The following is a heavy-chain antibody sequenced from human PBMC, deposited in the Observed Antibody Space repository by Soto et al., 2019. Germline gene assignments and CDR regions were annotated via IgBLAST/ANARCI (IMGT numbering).Heavy chain of an antibody. V-gene: IGHV1-18*01. J-gene: IGHJ5*02. CDR2: ISPYNGDT. Sequence: QVQLVQSGTEVKKPGASVMVSCKTSGYTFTSYGISWVRQAPGQGLEWMGLISPYNGDTIYARKFRGRVIVTADTATSTVYMELRSLRSDDTAVYYCVRDASSGYRGWWDPWGQGTLVTVSS. CDR3: VRDASSGYRGWWDP. CDR1: GYTFTSYG. D-gene: IGHD5-18*01.